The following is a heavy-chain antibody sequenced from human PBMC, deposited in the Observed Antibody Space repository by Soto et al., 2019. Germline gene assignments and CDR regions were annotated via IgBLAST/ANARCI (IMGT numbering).Heavy chain of an antibody. Sequence: PSETLSLTCTVSGGSISSSSYYWGWIRQPPGKGVEWIGSIYYSGSTYYNPSLKSRVTISVDTSKDQFSLKLSSVTAADTAVYYCARGYDFWSGYYYYYYYGMDVWGQGTTVTVSS. CDR2: IYYSGST. V-gene: IGHV4-39*01. J-gene: IGHJ6*02. CDR1: GGSISSSSYY. D-gene: IGHD3-3*01. CDR3: ARGYDFWSGYYYYYYYGMDV.